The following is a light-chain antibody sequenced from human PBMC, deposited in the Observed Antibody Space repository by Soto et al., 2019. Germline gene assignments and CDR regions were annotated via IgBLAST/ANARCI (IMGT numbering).Light chain of an antibody. Sequence: VMTQSPPSLTVTPGEPASISCRSSQRLLHSNGNTFLDWYLQKPGQSPQLLIYLGSNRASGVPDRVSGSEAGTDFTLKISRVEAEDVGVYYCMQALQTPYTFGQGPSWRSN. CDR1: QRLLHSNGNTF. J-gene: IGKJ2*01. CDR3: MQALQTPYT. CDR2: LGS. V-gene: IGKV2-28*01.